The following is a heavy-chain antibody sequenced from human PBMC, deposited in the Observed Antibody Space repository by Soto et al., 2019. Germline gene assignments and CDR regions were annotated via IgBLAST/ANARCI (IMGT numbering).Heavy chain of an antibody. CDR1: DDSISHSY. D-gene: IGHD3-3*01. J-gene: IGHJ4*02. CDR2: SSYGWIT. CDR3: ARARKATYITGGFES. Sequence: PSETLSLTCSVSDDSISHSYWSWIPQSPEKGLEYIAYSSYGWITNLNIALNGRVTMSLDTFKNQFSLKATSLTAADTAVYSCARARKATYITGGFESWGQGTLVTVSS. V-gene: IGHV4-59*01.